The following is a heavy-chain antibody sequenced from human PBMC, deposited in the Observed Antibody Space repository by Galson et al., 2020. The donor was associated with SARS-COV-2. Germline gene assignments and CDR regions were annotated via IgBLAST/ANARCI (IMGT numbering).Heavy chain of an antibody. J-gene: IGHJ3*01. D-gene: IGHD1-1*01. CDR3: ARDSGLEGIFDV. CDR1: GFTFSTYW. V-gene: IGHV3-7*01. Sequence: GESLKISCAASGFTFSTYWMTWVRQAPGKGLEWVASIKQDGREKYYVDSVKGRFTISRDNAKNSLYLQMNSLRAEDTAVYYCARDSGLEGIFDVWGLGTMVTVSS. CDR2: IKQDGREK.